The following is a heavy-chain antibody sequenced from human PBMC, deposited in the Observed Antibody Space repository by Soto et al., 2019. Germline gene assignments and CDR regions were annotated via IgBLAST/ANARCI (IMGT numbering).Heavy chain of an antibody. Sequence: VQLEQSGPEVKKPGSSVKVSCKASGGTFSTSALSWVRQAPGQGLEWMGGIMPVFPTPDYAQKFQGRVTLTADETTSTAYMELGGLTSDDTAVYYCASDKDRLQLGGNYYYILDVWGQGTAVTVSS. D-gene: IGHD5-12*01. J-gene: IGHJ6*02. V-gene: IGHV1-69*12. CDR2: IMPVFPTP. CDR1: GGTFSTSA. CDR3: ASDKDRLQLGGNYYYILDV.